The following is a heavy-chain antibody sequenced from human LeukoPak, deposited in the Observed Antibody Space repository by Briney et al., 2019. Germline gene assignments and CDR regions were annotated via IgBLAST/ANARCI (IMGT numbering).Heavy chain of an antibody. D-gene: IGHD3-22*01. CDR1: GFTFSSYG. CDR3: AKGDMNYYDSSGYPNDAFDI. Sequence: PGGSLRLSCAASGFTFSSYGMHWVRQAPGKGLEWVAVISYDGSNKYYADSVKGRFTISGDNSKNTLYLQMNSLRAEDTAVYHCAKGDMNYYDSSGYPNDAFDIWGQGTMVTVSS. V-gene: IGHV3-30*18. J-gene: IGHJ3*02. CDR2: ISYDGSNK.